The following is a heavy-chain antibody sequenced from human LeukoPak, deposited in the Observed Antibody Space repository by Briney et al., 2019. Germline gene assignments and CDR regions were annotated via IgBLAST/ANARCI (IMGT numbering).Heavy chain of an antibody. V-gene: IGHV3-30*01. J-gene: IGHJ4*02. CDR1: GFTFRRYA. D-gene: IGHD2-15*01. Sequence: PGGSLRLSCAASGFTFRRYAMHWVRQAPGKGLEWVAALSFDETYKFYADSVKGRFIISRDNSNNTLSLEMNSLRTEDTAVYFCARGKGGPFKYWGQGTPVTVSS. CDR2: LSFDETYK. CDR3: ARGKGGPFKY.